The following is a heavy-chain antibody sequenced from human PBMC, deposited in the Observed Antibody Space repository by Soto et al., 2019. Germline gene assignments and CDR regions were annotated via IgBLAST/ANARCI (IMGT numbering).Heavy chain of an antibody. J-gene: IGHJ2*01. Sequence: SETLSLTCTVSGGSVSSGSYYWSWIRQPPGKGLEWIGYIYYSGSTNYNPSLKSRVTISVDTSKNQFSLKLSSVTAADTAVYYCAGINGGNWYSDLWGRGNLVTVSS. V-gene: IGHV4-61*01. CDR1: GGSVSSGSYY. D-gene: IGHD7-27*01. CDR3: AGINGGNWYSDL. CDR2: IYYSGST.